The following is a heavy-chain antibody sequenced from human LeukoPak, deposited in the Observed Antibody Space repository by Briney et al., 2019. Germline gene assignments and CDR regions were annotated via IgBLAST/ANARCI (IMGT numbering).Heavy chain of an antibody. CDR2: IWYDGSNK. Sequence: RSLRLSCAASGFTFSSYGMHWVRQAPGKGLEWVAVIWYDGSNKYYADSVKGRFTISRDNSKNTLDLQMNSLRAEDTAVYYCARDRSYDFWSGYSTPDYWGQGTLVTVSS. D-gene: IGHD3-3*01. V-gene: IGHV3-33*01. CDR3: ARDRSYDFWSGYSTPDY. J-gene: IGHJ4*02. CDR1: GFTFSSYG.